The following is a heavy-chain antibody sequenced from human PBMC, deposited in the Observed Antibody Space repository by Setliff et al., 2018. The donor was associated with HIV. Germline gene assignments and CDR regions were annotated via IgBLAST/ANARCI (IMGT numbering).Heavy chain of an antibody. J-gene: IGHJ5*02. D-gene: IGHD3-22*01. CDR2: INPDTGDT. V-gene: IGHV1-2*04. CDR3: AREDHYDRFLDH. CDR1: GYAFATYD. Sequence: ASVKVSCKPSGYAFATYDINWVRQAPGEGLEWMGWINPDTGDTNYAQKFQGWVTMTRDTSISTAYMDLTRLRSGDTAVYYCAREDHYDRFLDHWGQGALVTVS.